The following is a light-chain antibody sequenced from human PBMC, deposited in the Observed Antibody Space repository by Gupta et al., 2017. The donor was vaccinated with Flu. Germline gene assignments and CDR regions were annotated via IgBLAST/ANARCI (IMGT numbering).Light chain of an antibody. CDR1: QSVSSN. CDR2: GVS. J-gene: IGKJ2*03. CDR3: QQYNNWPPGS. Sequence: EIVMTQSPATLSVSPGERATLSCRASQSVSSNLAWYQQKPGQAPSLLIYGVSIRATGIPASFSGSGSGTEFTLTISSLQSEDFAVYYCQQYNNWPPGSFGQGTKLEIK. V-gene: IGKV3-15*01.